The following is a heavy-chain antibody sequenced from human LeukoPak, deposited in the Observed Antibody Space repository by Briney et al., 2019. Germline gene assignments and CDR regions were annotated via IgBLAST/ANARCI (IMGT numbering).Heavy chain of an antibody. CDR2: MHHSGST. J-gene: IGHJ5*02. D-gene: IGHD6-19*01. Sequence: SETLSLTCTVSGGSIGSYYWSWIRQPPGKGLEWIGYMHHSGSTKHNPYLKSRVTISVDTSKSQFSLKLSSVTAADTAVYYCARHAAVEGSSGWSPLWWFDPWGQGTPVTVSS. CDR1: GGSIGSYY. CDR3: ARHAAVEGSSGWSPLWWFDP. V-gene: IGHV4-59*08.